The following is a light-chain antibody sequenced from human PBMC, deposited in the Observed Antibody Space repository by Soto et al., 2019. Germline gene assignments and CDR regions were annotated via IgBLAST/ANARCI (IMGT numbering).Light chain of an antibody. J-gene: IGKJ2*01. CDR3: QQRSNWPPYT. Sequence: EIVLTQSPATLSLSPGERATLSCRASQSVSSYLALYQQKPGQAPRLLIYDASNRATGIPARFSGSGSGTDFTPTISSLEPEDFAVYYCQQRSNWPPYTFGQGTKLEIK. V-gene: IGKV3-11*01. CDR2: DAS. CDR1: QSVSSY.